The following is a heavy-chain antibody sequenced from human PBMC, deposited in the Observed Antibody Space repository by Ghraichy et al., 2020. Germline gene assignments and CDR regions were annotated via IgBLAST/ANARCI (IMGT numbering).Heavy chain of an antibody. CDR1: GGSLSGYY. J-gene: IGHJ4*02. CDR3: ASLTIFGVISDY. V-gene: IGHV4-34*01. CDR2: INHKGST. D-gene: IGHD3-3*01. Sequence: SETLSLTCAVYGGSLSGYYWSWIRQPPGKGLEWIGEINHKGSTNYNPSLKSRASISIDTSKNQISLRLSSVTAADTAVYYCASLTIFGVISDYWGQGTLVTVSS.